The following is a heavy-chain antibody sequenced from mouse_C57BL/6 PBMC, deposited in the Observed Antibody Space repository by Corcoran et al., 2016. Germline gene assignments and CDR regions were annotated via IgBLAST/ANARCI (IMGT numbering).Heavy chain of an antibody. V-gene: IGHV9-3*01. CDR2: INTYSGVP. J-gene: IGHJ4*01. CDR3: ARENYNY. CDR1: GYTFTTYG. D-gene: IGHD2-12*01. Sequence: QIQLVQSGPELKKPGETVKISCKASGYTFTTYGMSWVKQAPGKGLKWMGWINTYSGVPTYADDFKGRFAFSLETSASTAYLQINNLKNEDTATYFCARENYNYWGQGTSVTVAS.